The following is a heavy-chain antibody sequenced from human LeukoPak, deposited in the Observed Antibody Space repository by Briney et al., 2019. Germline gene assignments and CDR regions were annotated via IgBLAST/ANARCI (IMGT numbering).Heavy chain of an antibody. CDR2: INSDGSRT. CDR1: GFTLSTYW. D-gene: IGHD2-2*01. V-gene: IGHV3-74*01. Sequence: GGSLRLSCAASGFTLSTYWMHWVRQGPGKGLVWVSCINSDGSRTTYADSVKGRFTISRDNSKSTLYLQMNSLSAEDTAVYYCASGKKVGSSSDYWGQGTLVTVST. CDR3: ASGKKVGSSSDY. J-gene: IGHJ4*02.